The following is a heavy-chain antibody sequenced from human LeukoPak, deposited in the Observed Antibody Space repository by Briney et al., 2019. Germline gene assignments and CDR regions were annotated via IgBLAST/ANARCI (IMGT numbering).Heavy chain of an antibody. Sequence: SETLSLTCTVSGGSISSSSYYWGWIRQPPGKGLEWIGSIYYSGSTNYNPSLKSRVTISVDTSKNQFSLKLSSVTAADTAVYYCARVRDSSGYYKYYYYYMDVWGKGTTVTVSS. CDR1: GGSISSSSYY. V-gene: IGHV4-39*07. CDR3: ARVRDSSGYYKYYYYYMDV. J-gene: IGHJ6*03. CDR2: IYYSGST. D-gene: IGHD3-22*01.